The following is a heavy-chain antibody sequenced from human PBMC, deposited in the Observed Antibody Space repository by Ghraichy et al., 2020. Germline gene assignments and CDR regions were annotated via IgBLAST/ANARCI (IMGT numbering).Heavy chain of an antibody. CDR2: IFYGGST. D-gene: IGHD3-3*01. V-gene: IGHV4-39*07. CDR1: GGSISSRDYY. CDR3: ARDRSLRSGAFDI. J-gene: IGHJ3*02. Sequence: SETLSLICSVSGGSISSRDYYWCWIRQSPGTGLEWIGSIFYGGSTYYSSSLKSRLSLSVDTSKNQFSLSLNSVTAADTAGYYCARDRSLRSGAFDIWGPGTMVTVSS.